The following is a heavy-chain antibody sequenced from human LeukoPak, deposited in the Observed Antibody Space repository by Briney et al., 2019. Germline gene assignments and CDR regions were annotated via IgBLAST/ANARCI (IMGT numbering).Heavy chain of an antibody. J-gene: IGHJ6*04. V-gene: IGHV3-33*01. Sequence: PGRSLRLSCAASGFTFSSYGMHWVRQAPGKGLEWVAVIWYGGSNKYYADSVKGRFTISRDNSKNTLYLQMNSLRAEDTAVYYCARDRRGYSGYIHYYGMDVWGKGTTVTVSS. CDR1: GFTFSSYG. CDR3: ARDRRGYSGYIHYYGMDV. CDR2: IWYGGSNK. D-gene: IGHD5-12*01.